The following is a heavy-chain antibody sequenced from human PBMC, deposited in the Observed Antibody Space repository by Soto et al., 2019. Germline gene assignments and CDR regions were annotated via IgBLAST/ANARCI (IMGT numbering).Heavy chain of an antibody. J-gene: IGHJ5*02. V-gene: IGHV4-34*01. CDR3: ARKSDINWFDP. Sequence: SGTLSLTFAVYGGSFSGYYWSWIRQPPGKGLEWIGEINHSGSTNYNPSLKSRVTISVDTSKNQFSLKLSSVTAADTAVYYCARKSDINWFDPWGQGTLVTVSS. CDR1: GGSFSGYY. CDR2: INHSGST.